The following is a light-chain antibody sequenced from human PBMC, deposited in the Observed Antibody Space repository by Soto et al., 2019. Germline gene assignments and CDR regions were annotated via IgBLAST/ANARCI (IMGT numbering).Light chain of an antibody. Sequence: QSVLTQPAFMSGSPGQSITISCTGNSSDVGGYNYVSWYQHHPGKAPKLLIYDVSNRPSGVSNRFSGSKSDNTASLTISGLQPEDEADDYCSSYTTSNTRQIVFGTGTKVTVL. J-gene: IGLJ1*01. V-gene: IGLV2-14*03. CDR1: SSDVGGYNY. CDR3: SSYTTSNTRQIV. CDR2: DVS.